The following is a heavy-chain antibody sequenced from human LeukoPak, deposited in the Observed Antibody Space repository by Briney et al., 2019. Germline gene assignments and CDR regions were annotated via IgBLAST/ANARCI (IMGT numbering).Heavy chain of an antibody. CDR2: ISYDGGNK. CDR3: AKDVNKVTTHFDY. J-gene: IGHJ4*02. Sequence: TGGSLTLSCAASGFTFSTYGMHWVRQAPAKGLEWVAGISYDGGNKYCADSVKGRVTISRDNSKNTLYLQMNSLRTEDTAVYYCAKDVNKVTTHFDYWGQGALVTVSS. D-gene: IGHD4-17*01. V-gene: IGHV3-30*18. CDR1: GFTFSTYG.